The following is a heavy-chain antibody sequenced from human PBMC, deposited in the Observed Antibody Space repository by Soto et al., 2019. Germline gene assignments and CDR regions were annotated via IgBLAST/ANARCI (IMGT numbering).Heavy chain of an antibody. CDR2: ISYDGRNK. D-gene: IGHD3-10*01. Sequence: PGGSLRLSCAASGFTFSGYAMHWVRQAPGKGLEWVAVISYDGRNKYYADSVKGRFTISRDNSKNTLYLQMGSLRAEDMAVYYCARFGFTYYYDYWGQGTLVTVSS. J-gene: IGHJ4*02. CDR1: GFTFSGYA. V-gene: IGHV3-30*14. CDR3: ARFGFTYYYDY.